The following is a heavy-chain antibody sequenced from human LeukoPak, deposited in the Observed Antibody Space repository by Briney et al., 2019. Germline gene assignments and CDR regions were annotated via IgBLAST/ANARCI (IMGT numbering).Heavy chain of an antibody. V-gene: IGHV1-46*01. D-gene: IGHD6-13*01. J-gene: IGHJ4*02. CDR2: INPSGGST. Sequence: ASVNVSCKASGYTFTSYYMHWVRQAPGQGLEWMGIINPSGGSTSYAQKFQGRVTMTRDRSTSTVYMELSSLRFEDTAVYYCARLGAAAVDYWGQGTLVTVSS. CDR1: GYTFTSYY. CDR3: ARLGAAAVDY.